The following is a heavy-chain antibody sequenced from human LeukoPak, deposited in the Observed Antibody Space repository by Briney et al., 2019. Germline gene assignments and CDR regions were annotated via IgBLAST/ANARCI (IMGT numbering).Heavy chain of an antibody. CDR3: ARDRWDYGGNHDY. V-gene: IGHV4-39*07. J-gene: IGHJ4*02. D-gene: IGHD4-23*01. Sequence: PSQTLSLTCTVSGGSVSSGTYYWGWIRQPPGKGLEWIGSIYHSGSTYYNPSLKSRVTISVDTSKNQFSLKLSSVTAADTAVYYCARDRWDYGGNHDYWGQGTLVTVSS. CDR1: GGSVSSGTYY. CDR2: IYHSGST.